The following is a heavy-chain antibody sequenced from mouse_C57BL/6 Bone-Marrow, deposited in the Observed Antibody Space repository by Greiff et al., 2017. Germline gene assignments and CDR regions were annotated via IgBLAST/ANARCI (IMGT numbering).Heavy chain of an antibody. CDR2: ISSGGSYT. D-gene: IGHD1-1*01. CDR1: GSPFRGYG. V-gene: IGHV5-6*01. J-gene: IGHJ1*03. Sequence: VQGVESGGDLVRPGGSLNLSCPASGSPFRGYGLIWVRQIPAKSLGWVATISSGGSYTYYPYSVKGRFTSSRDEAKNTLYLQMSSLKSEDTAMYYCARHYSHYYGSSFNWYFDVWGTGTTVTVSS. CDR3: ARHYSHYYGSSFNWYFDV.